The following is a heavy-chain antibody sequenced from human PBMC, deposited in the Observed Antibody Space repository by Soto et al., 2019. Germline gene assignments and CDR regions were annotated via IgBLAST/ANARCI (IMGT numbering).Heavy chain of an antibody. D-gene: IGHD3-16*02. Sequence: EVQLVESGGGLVQPGGSLRLSCAASGFTFSSYSMNWVRQAPGKGLEWVSYISSSSSTIYYADSVKGRFTISRDNAKNSLYLQMNSLRAEDTAVYYCARDGYYIWGSYRYKCLDYWGQGTLVTVSS. CDR1: GFTFSSYS. CDR3: ARDGYYIWGSYRYKCLDY. J-gene: IGHJ4*02. V-gene: IGHV3-48*01. CDR2: ISSSSSTI.